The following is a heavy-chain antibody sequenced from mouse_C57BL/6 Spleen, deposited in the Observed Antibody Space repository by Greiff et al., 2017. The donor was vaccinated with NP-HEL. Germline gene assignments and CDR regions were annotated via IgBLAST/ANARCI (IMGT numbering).Heavy chain of an antibody. J-gene: IGHJ2*01. CDR1: GYTFTSYW. CDR3: AREGGSYYGSSYGY. Sequence: VQLQQPGAELVRPGSSVKLSCKASGYTFTSYWMHWVKQRPIQGLEWIGNIDPSDSETHYNQKFKDKATLTVDKSSSTAYMQLSSLTSEDSAVYYCAREGGSYYGSSYGYWGQGTTLTVSS. CDR2: IDPSDSET. D-gene: IGHD1-1*01. V-gene: IGHV1-52*01.